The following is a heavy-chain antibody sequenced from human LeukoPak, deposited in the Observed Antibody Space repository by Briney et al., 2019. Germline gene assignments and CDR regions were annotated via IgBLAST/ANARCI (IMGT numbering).Heavy chain of an antibody. CDR2: ISYDGSNK. Sequence: PGGSLRLSCAASGFTFSSYGMHWVRQAPGKGLEWVAVISYDGSNKYYADSVKGRFTISRDNSKNTLYLQMNSLRAEDTAVYYCAKDPHSTDAFDIWGQGTMVTVSS. V-gene: IGHV3-30*18. CDR3: AKDPHSTDAFDI. J-gene: IGHJ3*02. D-gene: IGHD2-15*01. CDR1: GFTFSSYG.